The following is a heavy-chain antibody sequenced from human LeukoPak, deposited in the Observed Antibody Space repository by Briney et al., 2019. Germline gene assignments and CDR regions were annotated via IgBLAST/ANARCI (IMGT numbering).Heavy chain of an antibody. D-gene: IGHD2-21*01. V-gene: IGHV3-23*01. J-gene: IGHJ4*02. Sequence: GASVKVSCKASGGTFSSYAMTWVRQAPGKGVERVSGISGSGGSTYYADSVKGRFTISRDNSKKTLYLQMNSLRADDTAVYYCATAIRTYPAGIHYWGQGTLVTVSS. CDR3: ATAIRTYPAGIHY. CDR1: GGTFSSYA. CDR2: ISGSGGST.